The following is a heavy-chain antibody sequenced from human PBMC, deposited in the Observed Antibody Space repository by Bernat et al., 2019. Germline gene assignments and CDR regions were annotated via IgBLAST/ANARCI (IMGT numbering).Heavy chain of an antibody. CDR2: ISYDGSNK. Sequence: QVQLVESGGGVVQPGRSLRLSCAASGFTFSSYGMHWVRQAPGKGLEWVAVISYDGSNKYYADSVKGRFTISRDNSKNTLYLQMNSLRAEDTAVYYCARDRVGAAMVRGLLDYWGQGTLVTVSS. V-gene: IGHV3-30*03. CDR1: GFTFSSYG. J-gene: IGHJ4*02. CDR3: ARDRVGAAMVRGLLDY. D-gene: IGHD3-10*01.